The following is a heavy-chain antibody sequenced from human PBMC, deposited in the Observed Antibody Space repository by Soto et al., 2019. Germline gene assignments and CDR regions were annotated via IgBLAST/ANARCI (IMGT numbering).Heavy chain of an antibody. J-gene: IGHJ4*02. Sequence: GGSLRLSCAAPGFTFSSYSMNWVRQAPGKGLEWASYISSSSNTIYYADSVKGRFTISRDNAKNSLYLQMNSLRAEDTGVYYCVRDAPPDDYWGQGTLVTVSS. CDR1: GFTFSSYS. V-gene: IGHV3-48*01. CDR2: ISSSSNTI. CDR3: VRDAPPDDY.